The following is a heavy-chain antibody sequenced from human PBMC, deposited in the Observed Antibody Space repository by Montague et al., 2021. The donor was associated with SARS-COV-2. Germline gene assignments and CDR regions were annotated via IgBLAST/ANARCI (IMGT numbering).Heavy chain of an antibody. CDR3: ATYGLGSYTYYGVDV. D-gene: IGHD3-10*01. CDR1: GGSISSSSYF. CDR2: IYYSGST. J-gene: IGHJ6*02. Sequence: SETLSLTCTVSGGSISSSSYFWGWIRQPPGKGLEWIGYIYYSGSTNYNPSLKSRVTISVDTSKNYFSLKLSSVTAADTAVYYCATYGLGSYTYYGVDVWGQGTTVTVSS. V-gene: IGHV4-61*03.